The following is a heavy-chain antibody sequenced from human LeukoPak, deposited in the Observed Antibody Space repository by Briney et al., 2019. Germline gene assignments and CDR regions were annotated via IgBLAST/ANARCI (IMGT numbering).Heavy chain of an antibody. D-gene: IGHD3-9*01. J-gene: IGHJ5*02. V-gene: IGHV5-51*01. CDR1: GYSFTSYW. CDR2: IYPGDSDT. Sequence: GESLKISCKGSGYSFTSYWIGWVRQMPGKGLEWMGIIYPGDSDTRYSPSFQGQVTISADKSISTAYLQWSSLKASDTAMYYCARQPRDYDILTGYYKVGWFDPRGQGTLVTVSS. CDR3: ARQPRDYDILTGYYKVGWFDP.